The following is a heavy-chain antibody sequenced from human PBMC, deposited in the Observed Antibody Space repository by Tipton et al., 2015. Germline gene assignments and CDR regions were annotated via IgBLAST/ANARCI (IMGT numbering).Heavy chain of an antibody. CDR1: GGSISRYY. CDR2: IYYSGST. D-gene: IGHD4-23*01. V-gene: IGHV4-59*01. Sequence: TLSLTCTVSGGSISRYYWSWIRQPPGKGLEWIGYIYYSGSTNYNPSLKSRVTVLLDTSKTQFSLSLTSVAAADTAVYYCARARGRHGGLLDSWGQGTLVIVSS. CDR3: ARARGRHGGLLDS. J-gene: IGHJ4*02.